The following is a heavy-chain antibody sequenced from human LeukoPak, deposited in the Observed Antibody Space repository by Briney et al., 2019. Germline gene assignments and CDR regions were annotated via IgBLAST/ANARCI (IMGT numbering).Heavy chain of an antibody. CDR2: FDPEDGEA. CDR1: GYSLTDLS. V-gene: IGHV1-24*01. J-gene: IGHJ4*02. Sequence: ASVKVSCKVSGYSLTDLSLHWVRQALGKGLEWMGGFDPEDGEAIYAQKFQGRVSMTEDTSKDTGYMELSTLTSEDTAVYYCAKSHGDYGLLDYWGQGTLVTVSS. D-gene: IGHD4-17*01. CDR3: AKSHGDYGLLDY.